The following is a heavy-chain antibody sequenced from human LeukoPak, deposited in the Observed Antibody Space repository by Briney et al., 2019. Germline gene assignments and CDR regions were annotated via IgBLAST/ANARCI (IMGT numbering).Heavy chain of an antibody. D-gene: IGHD2-8*01. CDR1: GGSFSGYY. CDR2: INHSGST. J-gene: IGHJ6*02. V-gene: IGHV4-34*01. Sequence: PSETLSLTCAVYGGSFSGYYWSWIRQPPGKGLEWIGEINHSGSTNYNPSLKSRVTISVDTSKNQFSLKLSSVTAADTAVYYCARVPRIVPRGMDVWGQGTTVTVSS. CDR3: ARVPRIVPRGMDV.